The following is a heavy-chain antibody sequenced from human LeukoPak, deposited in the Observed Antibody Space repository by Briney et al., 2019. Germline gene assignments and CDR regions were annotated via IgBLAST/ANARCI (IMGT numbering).Heavy chain of an antibody. CDR3: ARDERTYSSGWYLAYFDY. Sequence: ASVEVSCKASGYTFTSYYMHWVRQAPGQGLEWMGIINPSGGSTSYAQKFQGRVTMTRDTPTSTVYMELSSLRSEDTAVYYCARDERTYSSGWYLAYFDYWGQGTLVTVSS. CDR1: GYTFTSYY. D-gene: IGHD6-19*01. J-gene: IGHJ4*02. V-gene: IGHV1-46*01. CDR2: INPSGGST.